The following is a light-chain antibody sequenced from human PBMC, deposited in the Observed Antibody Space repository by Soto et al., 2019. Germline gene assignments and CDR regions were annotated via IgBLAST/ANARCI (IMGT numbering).Light chain of an antibody. Sequence: EIVLTQSPGTLSLSQGERATLSCRASQSVRSSYLAWYQQKPGQAPRLLIYGASSRATGIPDTFSGSGSGTDFTLTISRLEPEDFAVYYCQQYGSSPLTFGGGTKVEIK. CDR2: GAS. V-gene: IGKV3-20*01. J-gene: IGKJ4*01. CDR3: QQYGSSPLT. CDR1: QSVRSSY.